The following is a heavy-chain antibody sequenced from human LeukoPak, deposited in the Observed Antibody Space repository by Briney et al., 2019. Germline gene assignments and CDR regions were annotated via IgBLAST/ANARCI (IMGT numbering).Heavy chain of an antibody. D-gene: IGHD6-6*01. CDR1: GGSISSSSYY. Sequence: SETLSLTCTVSGGSISSSSYYWGWIRQPPGKGLEWIGSIYYSGSTYYNPSLKSRVTISVDTSKNQFSLKLSSVTAADTAVYYCARPSIAARPDYWGQGTLVTVSS. J-gene: IGHJ4*02. CDR2: IYYSGST. CDR3: ARPSIAARPDY. V-gene: IGHV4-39*01.